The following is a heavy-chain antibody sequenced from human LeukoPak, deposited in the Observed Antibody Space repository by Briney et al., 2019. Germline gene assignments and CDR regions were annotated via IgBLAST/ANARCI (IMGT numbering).Heavy chain of an antibody. Sequence: SETLSLTCTVSGGSISSSSYYWGWIRQPPGKGLEWIGSIYYSGSTYYNPSLKSRVTISVDTSKNRFSLKLSSVTAADTAVYYCARDSGRDAMIVVVPDYWGQGTLVTVSS. V-gene: IGHV4-39*02. J-gene: IGHJ4*02. D-gene: IGHD3-22*01. CDR1: GGSISSSSYY. CDR3: ARDSGRDAMIVVVPDY. CDR2: IYYSGST.